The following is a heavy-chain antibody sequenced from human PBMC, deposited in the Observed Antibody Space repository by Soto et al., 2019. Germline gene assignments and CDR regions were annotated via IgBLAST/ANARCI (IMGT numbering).Heavy chain of an antibody. Sequence: QVQLQESGPGLVKPSETLSLTCTVSGGSFNPYYWSWIRQPPGKGLEWIGYIFYSGNTKYNPSLRTPVPISAATSRTQISRQLRSVTAADPAVDYCAKEGGGYRFDYWGQGTLVTVSS. D-gene: IGHD1-26*01. CDR3: AKEGGGYRFDY. CDR1: GGSFNPYY. V-gene: IGHV4-59*01. J-gene: IGHJ4*02. CDR2: IFYSGNT.